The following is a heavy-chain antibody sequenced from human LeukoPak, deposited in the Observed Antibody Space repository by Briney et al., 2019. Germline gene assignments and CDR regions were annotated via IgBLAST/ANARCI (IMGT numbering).Heavy chain of an antibody. Sequence: PGGSLRLSCAASGFTFSSYGMHWVRQAPGKGLEWVAVISYDGSNKYYADSVKGRFTISRDNSKNTLYLQMNSLRAEDTAVYYCAKDIVQLLAVARYGMDVWGQGTTVTVSS. J-gene: IGHJ6*02. V-gene: IGHV3-30*18. D-gene: IGHD6-19*01. CDR3: AKDIVQLLAVARYGMDV. CDR2: ISYDGSNK. CDR1: GFTFSSYG.